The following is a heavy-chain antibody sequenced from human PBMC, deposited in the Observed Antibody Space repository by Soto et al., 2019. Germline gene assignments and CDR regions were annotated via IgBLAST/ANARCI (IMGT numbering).Heavy chain of an antibody. V-gene: IGHV3-30*18. CDR3: AKDSGSYGLTGIDY. D-gene: IGHD1-26*01. CDR1: GFTFSSYG. J-gene: IGHJ4*02. CDR2: ISYDGSNK. Sequence: QVQLVESGGGVVQPGRSLRLSCAASGFTFSSYGMHWVRQAPGKGLEWVAVISYDGSNKYYADSVKGRFTISRDNSKNTLYLQMNSLRAEDTVVYYCAKDSGSYGLTGIDYWGQGTLVTVSS.